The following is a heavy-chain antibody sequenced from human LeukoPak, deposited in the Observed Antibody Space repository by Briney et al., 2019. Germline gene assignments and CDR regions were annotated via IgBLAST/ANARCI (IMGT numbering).Heavy chain of an antibody. D-gene: IGHD4-17*01. Sequence: ASVKVSCKASGYTFTSYDINWVRQATGQGLEWMGWMNPNSGNTGYAQKFQGRVTITRNTSISTAYMELSSLRSEDTAVYYCARGGNVDDCGDQRPYDWFDPWGQGTLVTVSS. V-gene: IGHV1-8*03. CDR2: MNPNSGNT. CDR3: ARGGNVDDCGDQRPYDWFDP. CDR1: GYTFTSYD. J-gene: IGHJ5*02.